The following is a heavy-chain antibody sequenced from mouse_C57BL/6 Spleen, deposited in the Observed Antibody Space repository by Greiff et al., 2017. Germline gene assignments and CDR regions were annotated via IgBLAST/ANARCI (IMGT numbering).Heavy chain of an antibody. CDR2: IYPGDGDT. Sequence: QVQLQQSGPELVKPGASVKISCKASGYAFSSSWMNWVKQRPGKGLEWIGRIYPGDGDTNYNGKFKGKATLTADKSSSTAYMQLSSLTSEDSAVYYCARMDGSSHYWYFDVWGTGTTVTVSS. V-gene: IGHV1-82*01. CDR1: GYAFSSSW. D-gene: IGHD1-1*01. CDR3: ARMDGSSHYWYFDV. J-gene: IGHJ1*03.